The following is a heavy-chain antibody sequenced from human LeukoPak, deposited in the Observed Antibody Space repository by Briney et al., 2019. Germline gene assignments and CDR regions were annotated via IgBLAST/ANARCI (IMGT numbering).Heavy chain of an antibody. J-gene: IGHJ6*03. CDR2: IKSKTDGGTT. D-gene: IGHD2-2*01. CDR3: TTVGYCSSTSCYYYMDV. V-gene: IGHV3-15*01. CDR1: GFTFSNAL. Sequence: GGSLRLSCAASGFTFSNALMSWVRQAPGKGLEWVGRIKSKTDGGTTDYAAPVKGRFTISRDDSKNTLYLQMNSLKTEDTAVYYCTTVGYCSSTSCYYYMDVWGKGTTVTVSS.